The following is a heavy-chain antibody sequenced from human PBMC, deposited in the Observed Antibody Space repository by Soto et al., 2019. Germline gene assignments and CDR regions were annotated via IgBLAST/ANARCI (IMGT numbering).Heavy chain of an antibody. J-gene: IGHJ4*02. CDR3: TTFLPSPFRTLYY. V-gene: IGHV3-15*07. D-gene: IGHD2-2*01. Sequence: EVQLVESGGGLVKPGWSLRLSCAASGFTFSNAWMNWVRQAPGKGLEWAGRIKSKTDGGTTDYAAPVKGRFTISRDDSKNTLYLQMNSLKSEDTAVYYCTTFLPSPFRTLYYWCQGTLVTVSS. CDR1: GFTFSNAW. CDR2: IKSKTDGGTT.